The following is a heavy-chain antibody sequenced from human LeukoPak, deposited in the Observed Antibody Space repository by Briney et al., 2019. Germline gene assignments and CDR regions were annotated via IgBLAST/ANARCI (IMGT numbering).Heavy chain of an antibody. V-gene: IGHV4-39*02. Sequence: SETRSLTCTVSGDSISSSHYYWGWIRQSPGKGLEWIGSIYSGGETHYNPSLNSRVTIFLDTSKNRFSLNLISVTATDTAVYYCVRDYSNFVQGDWGQGTLVTVSS. CDR2: IYSGGET. CDR1: GDSISSSHYY. J-gene: IGHJ4*02. D-gene: IGHD4-11*01. CDR3: VRDYSNFVQGD.